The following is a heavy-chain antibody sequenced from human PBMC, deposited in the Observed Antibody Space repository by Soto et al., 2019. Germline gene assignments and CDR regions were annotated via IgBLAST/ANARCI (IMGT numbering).Heavy chain of an antibody. CDR3: AKAPATSSGWYSSPEYYFDY. D-gene: IGHD6-19*01. J-gene: IGHJ4*02. Sequence: PGGSLRLSCAASGFSFSSYAMSWVRQAPGKGLEWVSGISGSDSRTYYADSVKGRFTISRDNPKNTLYLQMDSLRAEDTAVYFCAKAPATSSGWYSSPEYYFDYWGQGTLVTVSS. V-gene: IGHV3-23*01. CDR2: ISGSDSRT. CDR1: GFSFSSYA.